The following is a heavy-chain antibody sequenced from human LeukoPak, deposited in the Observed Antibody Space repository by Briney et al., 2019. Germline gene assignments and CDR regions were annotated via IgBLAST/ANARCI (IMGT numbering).Heavy chain of an antibody. V-gene: IGHV4-4*07. CDR1: GGSISSYY. CDR3: ARFSSFLYGMDV. D-gene: IGHD6-6*01. J-gene: IGHJ6*02. CDR2: ISTSGST. Sequence: SETLSLTCTVTGGSISSYYWSWLRQPAGKRLEWIGRISTSGSTNYNPSLKSRVTMSVHTSKNQFSLKLSSVTAADTAVYYCARFSSFLYGMDVWGQGTTVTVSS.